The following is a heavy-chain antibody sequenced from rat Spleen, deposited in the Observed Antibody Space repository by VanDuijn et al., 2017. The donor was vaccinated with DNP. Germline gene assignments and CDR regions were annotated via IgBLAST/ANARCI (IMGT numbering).Heavy chain of an antibody. CDR1: GFTFSDYY. D-gene: IGHD2-7*01. CDR3: TRQGGYPYWYFDF. Sequence: EVQLVESGGGLVQPGRSLKLSCAASGFTFSDYYMAWVRQAPTKGLEWVAYIRTSGGNTYYLDSVKGRFTISRDNARSTLYLQMDSRRSEETATYYCTRQGGYPYWYFDFWGPGTMVTVSS. V-gene: IGHV5S11*01. CDR2: IRTSGGNT. J-gene: IGHJ1*01.